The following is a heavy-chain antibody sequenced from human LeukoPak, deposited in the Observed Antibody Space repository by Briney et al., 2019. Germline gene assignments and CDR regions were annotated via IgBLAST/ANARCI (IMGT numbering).Heavy chain of an antibody. J-gene: IGHJ6*03. V-gene: IGHV4-59*01. CDR3: ARTTTLVYSNYMDV. D-gene: IGHD6-13*01. CDR2: IYYSGST. Sequence: PSETLSLTCTVSGGSISDYYWSWIRQPPGKGLEWIGYIYYSGSTNYNPPLKSRVTISVDTSKNQFSLKLSSVTAADTAVYYCARTTTLVYSNYMDVWGKGTTVTVSS. CDR1: GGSISDYY.